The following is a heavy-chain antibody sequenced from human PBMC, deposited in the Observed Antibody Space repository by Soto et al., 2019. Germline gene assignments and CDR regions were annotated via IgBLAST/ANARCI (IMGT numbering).Heavy chain of an antibody. CDR2: ISYDGSNK. Sequence: QAHLVESGGGVVQPGRSLRLSCAASGFIFSNYAMHWVRRAPGKGLEWVGLISYDGSNKYYADSMKGRFTISRDNAKNTLLLQMNSLRPEDTAVYHCAKEVGDRSVYYYDPNWFDPWGQGTLVTVSS. D-gene: IGHD3-22*01. V-gene: IGHV3-30*18. CDR1: GFIFSNYA. CDR3: AKEVGDRSVYYYDPNWFDP. J-gene: IGHJ5*02.